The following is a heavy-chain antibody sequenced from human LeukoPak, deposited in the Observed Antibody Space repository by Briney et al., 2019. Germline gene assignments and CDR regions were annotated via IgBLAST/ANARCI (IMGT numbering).Heavy chain of an antibody. V-gene: IGHV3-21*01. D-gene: IGHD1-26*01. J-gene: IGHJ4*02. CDR1: GFTFITYS. CDR3: ARVGEGGSFDY. CDR2: ISSSSSFI. Sequence: GGSLRLSCAASGFTFITYSMNWVRQAPGKGLEWVSSISSSSSFIYYADSVKGRFTISRDNAKNSLYLQMNSLRAEDTAVYYCARVGEGGSFDYWGQGTLVTVSS.